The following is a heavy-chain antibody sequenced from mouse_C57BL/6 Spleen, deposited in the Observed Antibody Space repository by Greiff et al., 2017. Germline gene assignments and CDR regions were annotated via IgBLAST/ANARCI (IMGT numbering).Heavy chain of an antibody. CDR1: GYTFTSYW. V-gene: IGHV1-69*01. D-gene: IGHD1-1*01. J-gene: IGHJ2*01. Sequence: QLQQPGAELVMPGASVKLSCKASGYTFTSYWMHWVKQRPGQGLEWIGEIDPSDSYTNYNQKFKGKSTLTVDKSSSTAYMQLSSLTSEDSAVYYCARDYYGSSYLDYWGQGTTLTVSS. CDR3: ARDYYGSSYLDY. CDR2: IDPSDSYT.